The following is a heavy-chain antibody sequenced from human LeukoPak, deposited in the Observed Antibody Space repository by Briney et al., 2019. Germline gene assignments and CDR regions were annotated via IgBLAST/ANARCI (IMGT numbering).Heavy chain of an antibody. Sequence: PGGSLRLSCAASGSTFSSYSMNWVRQAPGKGLEWVSSISSSSSYIYYADSVKGRFTISRDNAKNSLYLQMNSLRAEDTAVYYCARDSSYDSSGYLVPDDYWGQGTLVTVSS. CDR3: ARDSSYDSSGYLVPDDY. V-gene: IGHV3-21*01. D-gene: IGHD3-22*01. J-gene: IGHJ4*02. CDR2: ISSSSSYI. CDR1: GSTFSSYS.